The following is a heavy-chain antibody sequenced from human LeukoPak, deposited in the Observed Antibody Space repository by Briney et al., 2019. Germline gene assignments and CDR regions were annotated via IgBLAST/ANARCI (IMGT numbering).Heavy chain of an antibody. D-gene: IGHD2-21*02. V-gene: IGHV4-30-2*01. Sequence: SQTLSLTCTVSGGSISSGGYYWSCIRQPPGKGLECIGYIYHSGSTYYNPSLKSRVTISVDTSKNQFSLKLSSVTAADTAVYYCAREVVTAIRYGMDVWGQGTTVTVSS. CDR1: GGSISSGGYY. CDR3: AREVVTAIRYGMDV. CDR2: IYHSGST. J-gene: IGHJ6*02.